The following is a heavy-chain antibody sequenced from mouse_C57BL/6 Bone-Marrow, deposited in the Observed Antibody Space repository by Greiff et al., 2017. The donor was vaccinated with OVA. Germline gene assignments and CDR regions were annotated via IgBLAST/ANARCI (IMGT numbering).Heavy chain of an antibody. CDR1: GYTFTDYY. V-gene: IGHV1-76*01. J-gene: IGHJ2*01. CDR3: ARSERLRDYFDY. Sequence: VQLQQSGAELVRPGASVKLSCKASGYTFTDYYISWVKQRPGQGLEWIARIYPGSGNIYYNEKFKGKATLTAEKSSSTAYMQLSSLTSDDSAVNFCARSERLRDYFDYWGQGTTLTGSS. D-gene: IGHD2-2*01. CDR2: IYPGSGNI.